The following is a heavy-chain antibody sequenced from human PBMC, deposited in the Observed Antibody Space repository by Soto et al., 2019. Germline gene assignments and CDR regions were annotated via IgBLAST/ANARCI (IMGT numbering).Heavy chain of an antibody. D-gene: IGHD3-3*01. CDR3: ARGRGMTILGVSRRGFDP. V-gene: IGHV1-8*01. CDR1: GYTFTSYD. J-gene: IGHJ5*02. CDR2: MNPNSGNT. Sequence: ASVKVSCKASGYTFTSYDINWVRQATGQGLEWMGWMNPNSGNTGYAQKFQGRVTMTRNTSISTAYMELSSLRSEDTAVYYCARGRGMTILGVSRRGFDPWGQGTLVTVPQ.